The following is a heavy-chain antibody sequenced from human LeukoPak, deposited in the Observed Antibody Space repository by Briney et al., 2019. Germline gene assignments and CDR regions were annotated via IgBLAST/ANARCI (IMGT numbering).Heavy chain of an antibody. CDR1: GYTFTSYD. D-gene: IGHD2-15*01. CDR3: ARVYPQVVDWFDP. J-gene: IGHJ5*02. Sequence: EASVKVSCKASGYTFTSYDINWVRQATGQGLEWMGWMNPNSGNTGYAQKFQGRVTMTTDTSTSTAYMELRSLRSDDTAVYYCARVYPQVVDWFDPWGQGTLVTVSS. V-gene: IGHV1-8*01. CDR2: MNPNSGNT.